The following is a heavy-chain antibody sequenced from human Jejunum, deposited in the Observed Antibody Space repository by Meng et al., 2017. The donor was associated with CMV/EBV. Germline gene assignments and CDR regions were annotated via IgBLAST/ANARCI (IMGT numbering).Heavy chain of an antibody. CDR2: IYYSGST. Sequence: VQLQESGPGLVNPSETLSLTCTVSGDSMTNYYWNWIRQPPGKGLEWIGYIYYSGSTNYNTSLESRVTISIDTSKNQLSLNLTSVTAADTAVYYCVRGPRYSWYVRNYFDPWGQGILVTVSS. CDR3: VRGPRYSWYVRNYFDP. CDR1: GDSMTNYY. J-gene: IGHJ5*02. D-gene: IGHD6-13*01. V-gene: IGHV4-59*01.